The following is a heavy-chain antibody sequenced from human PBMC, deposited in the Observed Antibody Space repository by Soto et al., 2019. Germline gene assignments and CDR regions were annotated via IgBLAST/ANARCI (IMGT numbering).Heavy chain of an antibody. Sequence: PSETLSLTCTVSGGSISSGDFYGDWIRLTPGKGLQWIGNIFFRGSTHYNPSLASLMSMSVDTSKNQFSLMLTSMTAADTAVYYCARVVTADDAFDVWGQGTMVTVSS. CDR1: GGSISSGDFY. J-gene: IGHJ3*01. V-gene: IGHV4-30-4*08. CDR3: ARVVTADDAFDV. CDR2: IFFRGST. D-gene: IGHD2-21*02.